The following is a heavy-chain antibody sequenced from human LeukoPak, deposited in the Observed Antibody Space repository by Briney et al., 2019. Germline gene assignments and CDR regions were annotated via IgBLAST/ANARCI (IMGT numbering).Heavy chain of an antibody. Sequence: SETLSLTCVVSGDSVSSDDYSWSWIRQPPGKGLEWIGFIHHSGTTYYNPSFKSRITMSVDRSKNQFSLMLTSVTAADTALYYCASVMSQWSHFDYWGQGAPVTVSS. D-gene: IGHD2-15*01. J-gene: IGHJ4*02. CDR1: GDSVSSDDYS. V-gene: IGHV4-30-2*01. CDR3: ASVMSQWSHFDY. CDR2: IHHSGTT.